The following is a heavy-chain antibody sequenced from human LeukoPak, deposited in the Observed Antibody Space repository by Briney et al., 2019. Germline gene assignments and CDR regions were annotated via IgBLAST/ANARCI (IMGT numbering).Heavy chain of an antibody. Sequence: GGSLRLSCAASGFIFINYGMHWVRQAPGKGLEWVAFVRYDGNNKYYTDSVKGRFTISRDNSKSTLYLQMNSLRAEDTAVYYCAKGLIYFDSSGYSPFDYWGQGTLVTVSS. CDR1: GFIFINYG. CDR2: VRYDGNNK. V-gene: IGHV3-30*02. CDR3: AKGLIYFDSSGYSPFDY. J-gene: IGHJ4*02. D-gene: IGHD3-22*01.